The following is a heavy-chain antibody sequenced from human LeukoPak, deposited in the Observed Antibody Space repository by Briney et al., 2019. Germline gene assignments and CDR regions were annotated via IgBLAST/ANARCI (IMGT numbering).Heavy chain of an antibody. CDR1: GFTFSSYS. CDR3: ARAFCSSTSCYTDAYDI. J-gene: IGHJ3*02. Sequence: TGGSLRLSCAASGFTFSSYSMNWVRQAPGKGLEWVSSISSSSSYIYYADSVKGRFTISRDNAKNSLYLQMNSLRAEDTAVYYCARAFCSSTSCYTDAYDIWGQGTMVTVSS. D-gene: IGHD2-2*02. CDR2: ISSSSSYI. V-gene: IGHV3-21*01.